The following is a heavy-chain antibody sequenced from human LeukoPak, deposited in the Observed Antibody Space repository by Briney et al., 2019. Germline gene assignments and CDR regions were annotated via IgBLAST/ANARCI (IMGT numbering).Heavy chain of an antibody. V-gene: IGHV3-23*01. CDR1: GFTFSSYA. CDR2: ISGSGGST. Sequence: GGSLRLSCAASGFTFSSYAMSWVRQAPGKGLEWVSAISGSGGSTYYADSVKGRFTISRDNAKNSLYLQMNSLRAEDTAVYYCARDGTAPYFDYWGQGTLVTVSS. D-gene: IGHD1-26*01. CDR3: ARDGTAPYFDY. J-gene: IGHJ4*02.